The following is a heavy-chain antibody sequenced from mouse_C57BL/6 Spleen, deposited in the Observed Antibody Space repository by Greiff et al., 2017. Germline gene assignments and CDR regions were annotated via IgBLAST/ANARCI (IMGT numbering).Heavy chain of an antibody. J-gene: IGHJ4*01. D-gene: IGHD2-1*01. CDR1: VYTFTSYW. V-gene: IGHV1-53*01. CDR2: INPSNGGT. Sequence: QVQLQQPGTELVKPGASVKLSCKASVYTFTSYWMHWVKQRPGQGLEWIGNINPSNGGTNYNEKFKSKATLTVDKSSSTAYMQLSSLTSEDSAVYYCARGGNYDYAMDYWGQGTSGTVSS. CDR3: ARGGNYDYAMDY.